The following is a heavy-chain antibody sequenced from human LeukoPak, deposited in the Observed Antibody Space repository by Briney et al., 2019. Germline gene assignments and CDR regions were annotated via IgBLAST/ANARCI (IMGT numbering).Heavy chain of an antibody. D-gene: IGHD3-22*01. CDR1: GGSFSGYF. Sequence: PSETLSLTCAVYGGSFSGYFWTWIRQSPGKGLEWIGEINHRATTDYNPSLKSRVSLSVDTSKNQFSLKLTSVTAADTAVYYCARDYDSSGPYDYWDQGTLVTVSS. J-gene: IGHJ4*02. CDR2: INHRATT. CDR3: ARDYDSSGPYDY. V-gene: IGHV4-34*10.